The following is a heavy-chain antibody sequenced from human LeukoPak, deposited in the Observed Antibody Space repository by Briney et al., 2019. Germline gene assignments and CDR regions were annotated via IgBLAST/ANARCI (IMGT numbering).Heavy chain of an antibody. Sequence: GGSLRLSCAASGFTFSDYYMSWIRQAPGKGLEWVSYISSSGSTISYADSVKGRFTISRDNAKNSLYLQMNSLRAEDTAVYYCARDYYYDSSGLFGYWGQGTLVTVSS. CDR1: GFTFSDYY. CDR2: ISSSGSTI. D-gene: IGHD3-22*01. V-gene: IGHV3-11*01. CDR3: ARDYYYDSSGLFGY. J-gene: IGHJ4*02.